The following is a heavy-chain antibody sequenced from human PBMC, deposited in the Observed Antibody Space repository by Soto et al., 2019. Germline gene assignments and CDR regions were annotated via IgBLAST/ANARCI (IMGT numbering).Heavy chain of an antibody. CDR3: ARQDGGWYPRGVGY. V-gene: IGHV4-39*01. CDR1: GGSISSSSYY. D-gene: IGHD6-19*01. J-gene: IGHJ4*02. Sequence: SETLSLTCTVSGGSISSSSYYWGWIRQPPGKGLEWIGSIYYSGSTYYNPSLKSRVTISVDTSKNQFSLKLSSVTAADTAVYYCARQDGGWYPRGVGYWGQGTLVTVSS. CDR2: IYYSGST.